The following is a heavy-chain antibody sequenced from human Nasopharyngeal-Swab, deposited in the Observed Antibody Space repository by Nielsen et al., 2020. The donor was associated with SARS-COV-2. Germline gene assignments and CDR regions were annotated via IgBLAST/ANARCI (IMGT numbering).Heavy chain of an antibody. CDR3: ARDSVDIVATIAFTWFDP. J-gene: IGHJ5*02. D-gene: IGHD5-12*01. V-gene: IGHV3-48*01. Sequence: GESLKISCAASGFTFSSYSMNWVRQAPGKGLEWVSYISSSSSTIDYADSVKGRFTISRDNAKNSLYLQMNSLRAEDTAVYYCARDSVDIVATIAFTWFDPWGQGTLVTVSS. CDR1: GFTFSSYS. CDR2: ISSSSSTI.